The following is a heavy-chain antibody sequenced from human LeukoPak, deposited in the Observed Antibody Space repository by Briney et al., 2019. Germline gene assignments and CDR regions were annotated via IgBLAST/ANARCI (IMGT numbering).Heavy chain of an antibody. CDR1: GDSVSSNSAA. D-gene: IGHD5-24*01. J-gene: IGHJ4*02. Sequence: SQTLSLTCAISGDSVSSNSAAWNWIRQSPSRGLEWLGRTYYRSKWYNDNAVSVKSRIPIKPDTSHNHFSLQLNSVTPENTAVYYCARDSVRDGYNSVDYWGQGTLVTVSS. CDR3: ARDSVRDGYNSVDY. V-gene: IGHV6-1*01. CDR2: TYYRSKWYN.